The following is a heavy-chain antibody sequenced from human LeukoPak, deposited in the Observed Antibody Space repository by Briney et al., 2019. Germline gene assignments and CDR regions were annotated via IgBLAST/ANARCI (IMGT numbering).Heavy chain of an antibody. J-gene: IGHJ4*02. CDR2: VDPEDGET. D-gene: IGHD3-10*01. V-gene: IGHV1-69-2*01. Sequence: ASVKVSCKVSGYTFTDYYMHWVQQAPGKGLEWMGLVDPEDGETIYAEKFQGRVTITADTSTDTAYMELSSLRSEDTAVYYCATITMVRGVSYNFDYWGQGTLVTVSS. CDR1: GYTFTDYY. CDR3: ATITMVRGVSYNFDY.